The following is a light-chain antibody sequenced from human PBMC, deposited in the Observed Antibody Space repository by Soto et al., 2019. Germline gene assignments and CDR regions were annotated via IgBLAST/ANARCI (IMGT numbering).Light chain of an antibody. J-gene: IGKJ3*01. Sequence: ERTNLPCRATRDISSNLAGYQQQPAQAPRLLLYGASTRSNDVPHRFCGSGSGTEFFLTISSGHSEDFGARYSWQYTIRIYTFGSGTKVDIK. CDR2: GAS. CDR3: WQYTIRIYT. CDR1: RDISSN. V-gene: IGKV3-15*01.